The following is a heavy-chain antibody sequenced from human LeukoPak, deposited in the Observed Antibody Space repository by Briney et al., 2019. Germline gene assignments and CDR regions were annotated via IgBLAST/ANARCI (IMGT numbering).Heavy chain of an antibody. CDR2: IYYTGNT. D-gene: IGHD3/OR15-3a*01. J-gene: IGHJ4*02. CDR3: ARQTGSGLFILP. Sequence: SETLSLTCTVSGVSIITSNSYWGWIRQPPGKGLEWIGSIYYTGNTYYNASLKSQVSISIDTSKNQFSLRLTSVTAADTAVYICARQTGSGLFILPGGQGTLVTVSX. CDR1: GVSIITSNSY. V-gene: IGHV4-39*01.